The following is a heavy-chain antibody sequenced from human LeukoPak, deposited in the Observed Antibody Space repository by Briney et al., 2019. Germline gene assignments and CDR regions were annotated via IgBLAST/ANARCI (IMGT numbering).Heavy chain of an antibody. CDR2: IYPGDSET. Sequence: GESLKISCKGSGYNFANYWIGWVRQMPGKGLEWMGIIYPGDSETRFSPSFQGQVTISVDKSISTAYLQWTNLKASDTAIYYCARPRGYGYLDYWGQGTLVSVSS. CDR3: ARPRGYGYLDY. D-gene: IGHD5-12*01. CDR1: GYNFANYW. J-gene: IGHJ4*02. V-gene: IGHV5-51*01.